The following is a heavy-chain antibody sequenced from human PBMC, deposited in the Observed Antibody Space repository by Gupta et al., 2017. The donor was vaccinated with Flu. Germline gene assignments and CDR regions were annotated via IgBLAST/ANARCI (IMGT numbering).Heavy chain of an antibody. CDR3: ARAYGGNSYYFDY. CDR1: GFTFSSYG. V-gene: IGHV3-33*01. J-gene: IGHJ4*02. D-gene: IGHD4-17*01. Sequence: QVQLVESGGGVVQPGRSLRLSCAASGFTFSSYGMHWVRQAPGKGLEWVAVIWYDGSNKYYADSVKGRFTISRDNSKNTLYLQMNSLRAEDTAVYYCARAYGGNSYYFDYWGQGTLVTVSS. CDR2: IWYDGSNK.